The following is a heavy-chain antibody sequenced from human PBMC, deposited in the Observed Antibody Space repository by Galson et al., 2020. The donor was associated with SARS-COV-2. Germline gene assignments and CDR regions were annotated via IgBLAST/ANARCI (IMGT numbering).Heavy chain of an antibody. CDR1: GGSISSSSYY. J-gene: IGHJ6*02. D-gene: IGHD3-10*01. CDR2: IYYSGST. CDR3: ARHPNPGVRGVIGYYYGMDV. Sequence: ASKTLSLTCTVSGGSISSSSYYWGWIRQPPGKGLEWIGSIYYSGSTYYNPSLKSRVTISVDTSKNQFSLKLSSVTAADTAVYYCARHPNPGVRGVIGYYYGMDVWGQGTTVTVSS. V-gene: IGHV4-39*01.